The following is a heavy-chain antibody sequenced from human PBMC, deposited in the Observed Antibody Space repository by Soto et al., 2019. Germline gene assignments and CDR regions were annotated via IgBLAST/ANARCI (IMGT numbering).Heavy chain of an antibody. D-gene: IGHD1-1*01. CDR3: ATWHEREHAFDV. Sequence: DVQLVESGGGLIQPGESLRLSCAAFGLTISGKKYVAWVREARGKGVEWVSALYDVDGSFYADSVTGRFTTSSDSSKTTVYLQMNDLIPDDTAVYYCATWHEREHAFDVWGQGTTVTISS. CDR1: GLTISGKKY. CDR2: LYDVDGS. V-gene: IGHV3-53*01. J-gene: IGHJ3*01.